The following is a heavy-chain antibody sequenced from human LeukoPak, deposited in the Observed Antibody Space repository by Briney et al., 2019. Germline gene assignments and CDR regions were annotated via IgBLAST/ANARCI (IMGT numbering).Heavy chain of an antibody. CDR3: ARLDGSGSYRVSKFYIDY. Sequence: SETLSLTCAVYGGSLSGYYWSWIRQPPGKGLEWIGEINHSGSTNYNPSLKSRVTISVDTSKNQFSLKLSSVTAADTAVYYCARLDGSGSYRVSKFYIDYWGQGTLVTVSS. CDR2: INHSGST. CDR1: GGSLSGYY. V-gene: IGHV4-34*01. D-gene: IGHD3-10*01. J-gene: IGHJ4*02.